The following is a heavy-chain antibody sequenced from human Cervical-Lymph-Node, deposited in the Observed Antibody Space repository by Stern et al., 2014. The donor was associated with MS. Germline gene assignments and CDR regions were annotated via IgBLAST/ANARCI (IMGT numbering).Heavy chain of an antibody. D-gene: IGHD6-6*01. Sequence: QVQLVQSGAEVKKPGSSVKVSCKASGGTFSSYTISWVRQAPGQGLEWMGRIIPILGIANYAQKFQGRVTITADKSTSTAYMELSSLRSEDTAVYYCARGGAARPMGSKAYYYYGMDVWGQGTTVTVSS. CDR3: ARGGAARPMGSKAYYYYGMDV. CDR2: IIPILGIA. J-gene: IGHJ6*02. CDR1: GGTFSSYT. V-gene: IGHV1-69*04.